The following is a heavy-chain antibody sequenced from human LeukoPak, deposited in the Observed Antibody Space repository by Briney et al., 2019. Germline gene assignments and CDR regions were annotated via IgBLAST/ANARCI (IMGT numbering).Heavy chain of an antibody. CDR1: GGSFSGYY. V-gene: IGHV4-34*01. D-gene: IGHD3-22*01. CDR3: ARGSLRYYYDSSGYFGY. Sequence: PSETLSLTCAVYGGSFSGYYWSWIRQPPGKGLEWIGEINHSGSTNYNPSLKSRVTISVDTSKNQFSLKLSSVTAADTAVYYCARGSLRYYYDSSGYFGYWGQGTLVTVSS. J-gene: IGHJ4*02. CDR2: INHSGST.